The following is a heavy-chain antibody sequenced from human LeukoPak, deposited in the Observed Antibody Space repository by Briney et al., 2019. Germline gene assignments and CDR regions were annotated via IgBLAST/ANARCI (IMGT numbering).Heavy chain of an antibody. CDR3: ASAAGWESAY. V-gene: IGHV3-7*01. CDR1: GSTSSRYY. CDR2: INQDGSEK. D-gene: IGHD1-26*01. Sequence: GGSLRLSCAAPGSTSSRYYMSWVRQTPEKGLEWVANINQDGSEKNYVDSVKGRFTISRDNAKNSLYLQMNSLRAEDTAVYYCASAAGWESAYWGQGTLVTVSS. J-gene: IGHJ4*02.